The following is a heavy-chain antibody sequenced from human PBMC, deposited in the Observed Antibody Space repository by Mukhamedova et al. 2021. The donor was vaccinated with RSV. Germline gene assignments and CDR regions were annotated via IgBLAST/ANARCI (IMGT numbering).Heavy chain of an antibody. CDR2: ISGTGTTI. J-gene: IGHJ4*02. D-gene: IGHD3-16*01. Sequence: HVPGKGLEWVSYISGTGTTIYYADSVKGRFTISRDNAKSSLYLQMNSLRAEDTAVYFCARALDVWGAFRGGSGGQGTLVTVPP. CDR3: ARALDVWGAFRGGS. V-gene: IGHV3-48*03.